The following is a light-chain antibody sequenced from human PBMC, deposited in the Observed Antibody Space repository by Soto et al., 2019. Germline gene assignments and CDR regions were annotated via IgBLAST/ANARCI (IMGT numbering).Light chain of an antibody. CDR2: GAS. CDR1: QSVSNNY. CDR3: QQYGTSPPLT. J-gene: IGKJ4*01. V-gene: IGKV3-20*01. Sequence: EIVLMQSPGTLSLSPGERATLSCRASQSVSNNYVAWYQQKPGQAPRLLIAGASSRAAGIPDRFSGSGSGTDFALTIGRLEPEDFAVYYCQQYGTSPPLTFGGGTKVEIK.